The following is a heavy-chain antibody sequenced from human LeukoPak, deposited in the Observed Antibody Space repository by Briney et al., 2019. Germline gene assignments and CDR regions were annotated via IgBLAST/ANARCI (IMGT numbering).Heavy chain of an antibody. CDR1: GFTFSSYG. J-gene: IGHJ4*02. V-gene: IGHV3-23*01. Sequence: PGGSLRLSCAASGFTFSSYGMSWVRQAPGKGLEWVSAISGSGGSTYYADSVKGRFTISRDNSKNTLYLQMNSLRAEDTAVYYWAKAYYYGSGSSPEPIFDYWGQGTLVTVSS. D-gene: IGHD3-10*01. CDR2: ISGSGGST. CDR3: AKAYYYGSGSSPEPIFDY.